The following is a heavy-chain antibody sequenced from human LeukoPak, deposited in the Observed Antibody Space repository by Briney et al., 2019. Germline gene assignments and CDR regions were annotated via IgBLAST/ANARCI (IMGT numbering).Heavy chain of an antibody. Sequence: SETLSLTCTVSGGSISSSSYYWGWIRQPPGKGLEWIGSIYYSGGTYYNPSLKSRVTISVDTSKNQFSLKLSSVTAAVTAVYYCARSTYCSGGSCSHNWFDPWGQGTLVTVSS. V-gene: IGHV4-39*07. D-gene: IGHD2-15*01. CDR2: IYYSGGT. CDR1: GGSISSSSYY. CDR3: ARSTYCSGGSCSHNWFDP. J-gene: IGHJ5*02.